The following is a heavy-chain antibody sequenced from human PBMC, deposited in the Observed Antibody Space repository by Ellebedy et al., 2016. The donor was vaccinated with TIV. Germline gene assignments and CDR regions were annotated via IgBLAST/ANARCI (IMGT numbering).Heavy chain of an antibody. J-gene: IGHJ6*02. Sequence: ASVKVSCXASGYTFTSYAMHWVRQAPGQRLEWMGWINAGNGNTKYSQKFQGRVTITRDTSASTAYMELSSLRSDDTAVYYCARDAIPYYGMDVWGQGTTVTVSS. CDR1: GYTFTSYA. V-gene: IGHV1-3*01. CDR3: ARDAIPYYGMDV. CDR2: INAGNGNT.